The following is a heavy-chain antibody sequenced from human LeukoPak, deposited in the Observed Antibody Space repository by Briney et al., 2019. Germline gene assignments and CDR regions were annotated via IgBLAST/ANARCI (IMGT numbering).Heavy chain of an antibody. D-gene: IGHD4-17*01. CDR2: IYYSGST. CDR3: ARYDYGALDY. Sequence: SETLSLTCTVSGGSIGSYYWSWIRQPPGKGLEWIGYIYYSGSTNYNPSLKSRVTISVDTSKNQFSLKLSSVTAADTAVYYCARYDYGALDYWGQGTLVTVSS. CDR1: GGSIGSYY. V-gene: IGHV4-59*08. J-gene: IGHJ4*02.